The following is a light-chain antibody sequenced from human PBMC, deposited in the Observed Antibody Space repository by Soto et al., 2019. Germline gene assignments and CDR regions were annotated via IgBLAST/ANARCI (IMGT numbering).Light chain of an antibody. CDR2: DVS. V-gene: IGLV2-11*01. CDR1: SSDVGGYNY. CDR3: CSYAGSYTYV. Sequence: QSVLTQPRSVSGSPGQSVTISCTGTSSDVGGYNYVSWYQQHPGKAPKLMMYDVSKRPSGVPDRFSGSKSGNTASLTISGLQAEDEADYYFCSYAGSYTYVFGTGTKVTVL. J-gene: IGLJ1*01.